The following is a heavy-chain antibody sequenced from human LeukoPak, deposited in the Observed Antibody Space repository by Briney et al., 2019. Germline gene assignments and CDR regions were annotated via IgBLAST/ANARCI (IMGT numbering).Heavy chain of an antibody. V-gene: IGHV1-18*01. D-gene: IGHD3-9*01. CDR1: GYTFRQYS. Sequence: ASVKVSCKASGYTFRQYSMSWVRQAPGKGLEWMGWLSPSHTTRVYAQQFQGRVAMTADTNTNTVSMELRSLTSDDTAVYFCARDYILTLETENGDGFAIWGQGTVVSVSS. CDR2: LSPSHTTR. J-gene: IGHJ3*02. CDR3: ARDYILTLETENGDGFAI.